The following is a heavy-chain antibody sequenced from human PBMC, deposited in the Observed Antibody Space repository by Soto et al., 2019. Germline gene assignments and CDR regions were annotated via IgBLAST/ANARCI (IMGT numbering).Heavy chain of an antibody. CDR1: GYTFTGYY. CDR2: INPNSGGT. CDR3: ARDRSIAARPGYYYMDV. V-gene: IGHV1-2*04. J-gene: IGHJ6*03. Sequence: QVQLVQSGAEVKKPGASVKVSCKASGYTFTGYYMRWVRQAPGQGLEWMGWINPNSGGTNYAQKFQGWVTMTRDTSISTAYMELSRLRSDDTAVYYCARDRSIAARPGYYYMDVWGKGTTVTVSS. D-gene: IGHD6-6*01.